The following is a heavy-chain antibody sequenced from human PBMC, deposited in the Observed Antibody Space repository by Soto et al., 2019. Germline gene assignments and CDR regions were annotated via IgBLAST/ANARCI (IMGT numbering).Heavy chain of an antibody. D-gene: IGHD6-19*01. CDR3: AKEEGEYSRGWMGFDY. J-gene: IGHJ4*02. V-gene: IGHV3-23*01. CDR1: GFTFSSYA. Sequence: EVQLLESGGGLVQPGGSLRLSCAASGFTFSSYAMSWVRQAPGKGLEWVSAISGSGGSTYYADSVKGRFTISRDNTKNTEYLQMNSLRAEDRAVYYCAKEEGEYSRGWMGFDYWGQGTLVTVSS. CDR2: ISGSGGST.